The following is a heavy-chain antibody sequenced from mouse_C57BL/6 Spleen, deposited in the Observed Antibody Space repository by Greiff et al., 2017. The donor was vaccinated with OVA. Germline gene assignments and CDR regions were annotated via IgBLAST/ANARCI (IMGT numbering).Heavy chain of an antibody. CDR3: ARGPSYYYGSSPPSY. Sequence: QVQLKQPGAELVKPGASVKMSCKASGYTFTSYWITWVKQRPGQGLEWIGDIYPGSGSTNYNEKFKSKATLTVDTSSSTAYMQLSSLTSEDSAVYDCARGPSYYYGSSPPSYWGQGTLVTVSA. D-gene: IGHD1-1*01. CDR2: IYPGSGST. J-gene: IGHJ3*01. V-gene: IGHV1-55*01. CDR1: GYTFTSYW.